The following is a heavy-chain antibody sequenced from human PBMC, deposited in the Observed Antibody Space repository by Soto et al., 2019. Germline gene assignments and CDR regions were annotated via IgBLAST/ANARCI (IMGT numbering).Heavy chain of an antibody. J-gene: IGHJ5*02. CDR2: ISYGGNST. D-gene: IGHD2-2*02. CDR3: AKGHRYCNRTTCYSGNWFDP. Sequence: GGSLRLCCAASGFAFSSYAMSWVRQSPGKGLEWVSSISYGGNSTYYADSVKGRFTISRDNAKNTLYLQMNSLRAEDTALYYCAKGHRYCNRTTCYSGNWFDPWGQGTLVTVSS. CDR1: GFAFSSYA. V-gene: IGHV3-23*01.